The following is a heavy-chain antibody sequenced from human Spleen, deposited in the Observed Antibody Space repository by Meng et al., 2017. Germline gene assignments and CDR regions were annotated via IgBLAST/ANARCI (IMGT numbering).Heavy chain of an antibody. CDR2: ISGSGGST. D-gene: IGHD6-19*01. Sequence: GEALKISWAASGSTVSSNEMRGLRQAPGKGLEWGSAISGSGGSTYYADSVKGRFTISRDNSKNTLYLQMNSLRAEDTAVYYCARGIAVAGTFDYWGQGTLVTVSS. J-gene: IGHJ4*02. CDR3: ARGIAVAGTFDY. V-gene: IGHV3-23*01. CDR1: GSTVSSNE.